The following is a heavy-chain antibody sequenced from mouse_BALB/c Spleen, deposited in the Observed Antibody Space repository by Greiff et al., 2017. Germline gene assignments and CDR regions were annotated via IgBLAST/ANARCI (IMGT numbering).Heavy chain of an antibody. D-gene: IGHD2-4*01. CDR2: ISSGGSYT. CDR1: GFTFSSYT. J-gene: IGHJ4*01. Sequence: DVMLVESGGGLVKPGGSLKLSCAASGFTFSSYTMSWVRQTPEKRLEWVATISSGGSYTYYPDSVKGRFTISRDNAKNTLYLQMSSLKSEDTAMYYCTSPYDYDVDYYAMDYWGQGTSVTVSS. CDR3: TSPYDYDVDYYAMDY. V-gene: IGHV5-6-4*01.